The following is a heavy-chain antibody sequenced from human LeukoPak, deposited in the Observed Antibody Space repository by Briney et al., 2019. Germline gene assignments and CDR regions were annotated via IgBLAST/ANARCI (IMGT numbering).Heavy chain of an antibody. CDR1: GGSISSYY. J-gene: IGHJ4*02. D-gene: IGHD6-13*01. CDR3: ARGTAAAGGRFDY. CDR2: IYYGGST. Sequence: SETLSLTCTVSGGSISSYYWSWIRQPPGKGLEWIGYIYYGGSTNYNPSLKSRVTISVNTSKNQFSLKLSSVTAADTAVYYCARGTAAAGGRFDYWGQGTLVTVSS. V-gene: IGHV4-59*01.